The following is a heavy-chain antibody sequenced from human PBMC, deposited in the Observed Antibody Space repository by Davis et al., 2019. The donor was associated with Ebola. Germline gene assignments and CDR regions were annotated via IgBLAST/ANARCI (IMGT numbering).Heavy chain of an antibody. CDR2: INADNGDT. CDR3: ARDRGGSGDFDL. D-gene: IGHD1-26*01. V-gene: IGHV1-3*01. J-gene: IGHJ2*01. Sequence: AASVKVSCKASGYPFISHVIHWVRQAPGQRLEWMGWINADNGDTNYSQKFQGRVTITRDTSASTAYMELSSLRSEDTAVYYCARDRGGSGDFDLWGRGNLVTVSS. CDR1: GYPFISHV.